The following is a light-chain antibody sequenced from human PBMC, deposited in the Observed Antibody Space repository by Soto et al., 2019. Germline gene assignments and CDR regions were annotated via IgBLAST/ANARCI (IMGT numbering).Light chain of an antibody. V-gene: IGLV2-14*01. Sequence: QSALTQPASVSGSPGQSITISCTGTSSDVGGYNYVSWYQQHPGKAPKLMICEVSNRPSGVSNRFSGSKSGNTASLTISGLQAEDEADYYCSSYTSSSTPHYVFGTGTKVTVL. J-gene: IGLJ1*01. CDR1: SSDVGGYNY. CDR3: SSYTSSSTPHYV. CDR2: EVS.